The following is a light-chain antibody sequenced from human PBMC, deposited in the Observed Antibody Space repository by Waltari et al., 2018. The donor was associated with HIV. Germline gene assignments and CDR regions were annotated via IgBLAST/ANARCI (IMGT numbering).Light chain of an antibody. J-gene: IGLJ2*01. V-gene: IGLV2-11*01. Sequence: QSTLTQPRSVSGSPGQSVTISCTGTSSDVGRYDSVSWYQQHPGKAPKLIIYEVTTRPSGVPDRFSGSKSGNTASLTISGLQAGDESDFYCCSYAGGYTLVFGGGTKLTVL. CDR1: SSDVGRYDS. CDR3: CSYAGGYTLV. CDR2: EVT.